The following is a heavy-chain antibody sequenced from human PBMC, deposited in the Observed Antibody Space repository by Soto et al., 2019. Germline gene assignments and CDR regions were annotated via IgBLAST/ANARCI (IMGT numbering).Heavy chain of an antibody. V-gene: IGHV3-7*01. CDR1: GFTFSSYW. CDR2: IKQDGSEK. Sequence: PGGSLRLSCAASGFTFSSYWMSWVRQAPGKGLEWVANIKQDGSEKYYVDSVKGRFTISRDNAKNSLYLQMNSLRAEDTAVYYCAREADIWSGYYPYPDLRISYYYYGTDVWGQGTTVTVSS. D-gene: IGHD3-3*01. CDR3: AREADIWSGYYPYPDLRISYYYYGTDV. J-gene: IGHJ6*02.